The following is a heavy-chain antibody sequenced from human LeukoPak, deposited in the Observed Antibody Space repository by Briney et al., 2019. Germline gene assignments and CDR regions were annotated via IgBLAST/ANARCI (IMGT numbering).Heavy chain of an antibody. CDR1: GYTFSSYG. CDR3: ARAEEYSSGYLDYPGY. Sequence: GASVKVSCKASGYTFSSYGISWVRQAPGQGLEWMGWISAYNGNTNYAQKLQGRVTMTTDTSTNTAYMELRSLRSDDTAVYYCARAEEYSSGYLDYPGYWGQGTLVTVSS. J-gene: IGHJ4*02. D-gene: IGHD3-22*01. CDR2: ISAYNGNT. V-gene: IGHV1-18*01.